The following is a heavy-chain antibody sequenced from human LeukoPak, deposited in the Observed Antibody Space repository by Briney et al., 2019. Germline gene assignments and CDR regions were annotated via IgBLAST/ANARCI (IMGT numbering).Heavy chain of an antibody. CDR3: ARESSAGYCSGGSCSLGNFDY. CDR1: GYTFTSYY. V-gene: IGHV1-46*01. D-gene: IGHD2-15*01. J-gene: IGHJ4*02. Sequence: ASVKVSCKASGYTFTSYYMHWVRQAPGQGLEWMGIINPSGGSTSYAQKFQGRVTMTRDTSTSTVYMELSSLRSEDTAVYYCARESSAGYCSGGSCSLGNFDYWGQGTLVTVSS. CDR2: INPSGGST.